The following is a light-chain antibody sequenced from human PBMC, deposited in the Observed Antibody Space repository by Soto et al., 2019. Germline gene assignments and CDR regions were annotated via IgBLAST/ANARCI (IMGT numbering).Light chain of an antibody. CDR1: SSDVGSYNL. J-gene: IGLJ2*01. CDR3: CSYAGSSPPVV. Sequence: QSALTQPASVSGSPGQSITISCTGTSSDVGSYNLVSWYQQHPGKAPKLMIYEVSKRPSGVSNRFSGSKSGNTASLTISGLQVENEADYYCCSYAGSSPPVVFGGGTKVTVL. CDR2: EVS. V-gene: IGLV2-23*02.